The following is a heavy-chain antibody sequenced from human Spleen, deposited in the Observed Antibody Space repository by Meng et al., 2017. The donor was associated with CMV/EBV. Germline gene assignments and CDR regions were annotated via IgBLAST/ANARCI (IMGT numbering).Heavy chain of an antibody. Sequence: GESLKISCAASGLTFTNTWMSWVRQVPGKGLEWVSGINWNGGSTGYADSVKGRFTISRDNAKNSLYLQMNSLRAEDTALYYCAALGDYGGNGYYYGMDVWGQGTTVTVSS. CDR1: GLTFTNTW. V-gene: IGHV3-20*04. J-gene: IGHJ6*02. D-gene: IGHD4-23*01. CDR2: INWNGGST. CDR3: AALGDYGGNGYYYGMDV.